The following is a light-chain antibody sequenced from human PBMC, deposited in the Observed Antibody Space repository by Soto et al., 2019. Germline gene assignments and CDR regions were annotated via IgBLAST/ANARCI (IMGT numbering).Light chain of an antibody. CDR3: SSYTGSTTPPVV. V-gene: IGLV2-14*01. J-gene: IGLJ2*01. CDR2: EVT. CDR1: IDDVGGYHY. Sequence: QSALTQPASVSGSPGQSITISCTGTIDDVGGYHYVSWFQQHPGKAPKLMIYEVTNRPSGVSNRFSGSKSGNTASLTISGLQAEDEATYYCSSYTGSTTPPVVFGGGTKLTVL.